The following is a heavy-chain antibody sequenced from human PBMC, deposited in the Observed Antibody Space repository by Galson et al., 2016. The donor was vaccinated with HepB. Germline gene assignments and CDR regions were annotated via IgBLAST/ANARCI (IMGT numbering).Heavy chain of an antibody. CDR3: ARDSRDYYESSGYYCDVGYFDY. CDR1: GFTFSSYA. J-gene: IGHJ4*02. CDR2: ISYDGSNK. V-gene: IGHV3-30-3*01. Sequence: SLRLSCAASGFTFSSYAMHWVRQAPGKGLEWVAVISYDGSNKYYADSVKGRFTISRDNSKNTLYLQMNSLRAEDTAVYYCARDSRDYYESSGYYCDVGYFDYWGQGTLVTVSS. D-gene: IGHD3-22*01.